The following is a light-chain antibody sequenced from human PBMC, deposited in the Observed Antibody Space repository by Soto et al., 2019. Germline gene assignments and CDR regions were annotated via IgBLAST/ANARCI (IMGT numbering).Light chain of an antibody. J-gene: IGKJ3*01. CDR3: QQYNSYSRS. V-gene: IGKV1-5*03. Sequence: DIQMTQSPSTLSASVGDRVTITCRASQSISSWLAWYQQKPGKAPKLLIYKASSLESGVPSRFSGSGSGTEITLTISSLQPDDFATYYCQQYNSYSRSFGPGTKVDI. CDR1: QSISSW. CDR2: KAS.